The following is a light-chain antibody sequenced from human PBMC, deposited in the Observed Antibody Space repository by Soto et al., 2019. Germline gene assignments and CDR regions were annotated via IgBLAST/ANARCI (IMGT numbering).Light chain of an antibody. J-gene: IGLJ1*01. V-gene: IGLV2-14*03. CDR2: EVT. CDR3: SSYTTSPTLV. CDR1: SSDVGGYNF. Sequence: QSALTQPASVSGSPGQSITISCTGTSSDVGGYNFVSWYQQHPGKAPKLMIFEVTSRPSGVSNRFSGSKSGNTASLTISGLQPEDEAHYYCSSYTTSPTLVFGTGTKLTVL.